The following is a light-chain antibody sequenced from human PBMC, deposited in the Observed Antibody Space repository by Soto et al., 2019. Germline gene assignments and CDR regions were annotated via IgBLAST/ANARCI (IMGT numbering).Light chain of an antibody. CDR3: QQYDDSPPLT. V-gene: IGKV3-15*01. J-gene: IGKJ4*01. CDR1: QSVGGN. Sequence: TVMTQSPAALSVSPGDRASLSCRASQSVGGNLAWYQLKPGQSPRLLIYDASTRATGIPDRFTGSGSGTEFTLTIASLQSDDIAIYYCQQYDDSPPLTFGGGTKVDLK. CDR2: DAS.